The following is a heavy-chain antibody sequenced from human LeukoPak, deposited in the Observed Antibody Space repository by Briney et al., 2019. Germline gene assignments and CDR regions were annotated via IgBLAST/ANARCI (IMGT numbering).Heavy chain of an antibody. V-gene: IGHV3-11*01. D-gene: IGHD3-22*01. J-gene: IGHJ4*02. CDR3: AKDHESDGYPCLDH. CDR1: GFTFSDYY. CDR2: ISSSGSTI. Sequence: GGSLRLSCAASGFTFSDYYMSWIRQAPGKGLEWVSYISSSGSTIYYADSVKGRFTISRDNSRNTLSLQMDSLRAEDTAVYYCAKDHESDGYPCLDHWGLGTLVTVSS.